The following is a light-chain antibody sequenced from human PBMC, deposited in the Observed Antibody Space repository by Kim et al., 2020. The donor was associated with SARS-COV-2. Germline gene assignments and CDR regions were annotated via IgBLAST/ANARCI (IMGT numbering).Light chain of an antibody. CDR1: QRFSVS. J-gene: IGKJ5*01. CDR3: QQTYITPIT. CDR2: TAS. Sequence: ASVGDTVTITCLESQRFSVSLNWVQHKPGNAPKLLRYTASTLHSVVPSRFSGSGSGTDFTFTITTLQPENFATYNCQQTYITPITFGQGTRLGIK. V-gene: IGKV1-39*01.